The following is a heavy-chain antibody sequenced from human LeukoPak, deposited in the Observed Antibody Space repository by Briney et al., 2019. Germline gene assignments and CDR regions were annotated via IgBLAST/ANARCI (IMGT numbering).Heavy chain of an antibody. V-gene: IGHV3-23*01. J-gene: IGHJ4*02. D-gene: IGHD3-3*01. CDR1: GFTFSSYA. Sequence: GGSLRLSCAASGFTFSSYAMNWVRQAPGKGLKWVSAISASGGSTYYADSVKGRFTISRDNSKNTLYLQMNSLRAEDTAVYYCAKTRGISISGVVPLCDYWGQGTLVTVSS. CDR3: AKTRGISISGVVPLCDY. CDR2: ISASGGST.